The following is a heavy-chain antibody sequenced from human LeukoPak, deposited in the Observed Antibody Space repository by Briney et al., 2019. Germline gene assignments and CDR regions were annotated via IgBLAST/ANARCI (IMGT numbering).Heavy chain of an antibody. Sequence: GGSLRLSCAASGFTFSDYYMSWIRQAPGKGLEWVSYISSSGSTIYYADSVKGRFTISRDNAKNSLYLQMNSLRAEDTAVYYCARDQVDYTIPDHFDSWGKGILVIVSS. CDR3: ARDQVDYTIPDHFDS. CDR1: GFTFSDYY. V-gene: IGHV3-11*04. CDR2: ISSSGSTI. D-gene: IGHD2-2*02. J-gene: IGHJ4*02.